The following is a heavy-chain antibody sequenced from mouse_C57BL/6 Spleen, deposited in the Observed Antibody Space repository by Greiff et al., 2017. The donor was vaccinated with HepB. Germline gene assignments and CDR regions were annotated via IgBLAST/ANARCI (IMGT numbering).Heavy chain of an antibody. CDR3: ASGDYYGIYFDY. CDR2: INPYNGDT. V-gene: IGHV1-20*01. CDR1: GYSFTGYF. D-gene: IGHD1-1*01. Sequence: EVQLQQSGPELVKPGDSVKISCKASGYSFTGYFMNWVMQSHGKSLEWIGRINPYNGDTFYNQKFKGKATLTVDKSSSTAHMELRSLTSEDSAVYDGASGDYYGIYFDYWGQGTTLTVSS. J-gene: IGHJ2*01.